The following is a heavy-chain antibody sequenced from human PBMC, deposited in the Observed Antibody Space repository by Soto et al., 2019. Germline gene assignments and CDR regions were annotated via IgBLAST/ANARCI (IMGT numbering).Heavy chain of an antibody. CDR1: GGSISSYY. J-gene: IGHJ4*02. D-gene: IGHD5-18*01. V-gene: IGHV4-59*08. CDR2: IYYSGST. CDR3: ARSLYSYGPKFDS. Sequence: PSETLSLTCTVSGGSISSYYWRWIRQAPGKGLEWIGYIYYSGSTNYNPSLKSRVTISVDTSKNQFSLKLSSVTAADTAVYYCARSLYSYGPKFDSWGQGTLVTVSS.